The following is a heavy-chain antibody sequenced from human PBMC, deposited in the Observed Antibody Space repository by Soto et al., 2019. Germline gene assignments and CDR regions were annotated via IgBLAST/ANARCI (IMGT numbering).Heavy chain of an antibody. CDR2: IHASGRI. Sequence: KPSETLSLTCAVYVGSFSGYYWSWLRQPPGKGLEWIGEIHASGRINYNPSLKSRVTISVDTSKNQFSLKLNSVTAADTAVYYCAGLHDSDYWGQGTLVTVSS. V-gene: IGHV4-34*01. J-gene: IGHJ4*02. CDR1: VGSFSGYY. CDR3: AGLHDSDY.